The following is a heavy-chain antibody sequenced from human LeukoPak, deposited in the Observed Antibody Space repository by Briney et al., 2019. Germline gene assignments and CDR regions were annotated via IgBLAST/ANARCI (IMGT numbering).Heavy chain of an antibody. CDR2: INPNSGGT. CDR1: GYTFTGYY. Sequence: ASVKVSCKASGYTFTGYYMHWVRQAPGQGLEWMGWINPNSGGTNYAQKFQGRVTMTRDTSISTAYMELSRLRSDDTAMYYCARHNVEDEKYSWFDPWGQGTLVTVSS. V-gene: IGHV1-2*02. D-gene: IGHD2/OR15-2a*01. CDR3: ARHNVEDEKYSWFDP. J-gene: IGHJ5*02.